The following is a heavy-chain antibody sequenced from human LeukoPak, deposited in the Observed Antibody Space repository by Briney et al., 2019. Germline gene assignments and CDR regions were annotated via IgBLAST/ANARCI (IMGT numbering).Heavy chain of an antibody. CDR2: ISSSSSYI. CDR3: ARSSSTYDFWSYYGMDV. V-gene: IGHV3-21*01. CDR1: GFTFSSYS. Sequence: TPGGSLRLSCAASGFTFSSYSMTWARQAPGKGLEWVSSISSSSSYIYYADSVKGRFTISRDNAKNSLYLQMNSLRAEDTAVYYCARSSSTYDFWSYYGMDVWGQGTTVTVSS. J-gene: IGHJ6*02. D-gene: IGHD3-3*01.